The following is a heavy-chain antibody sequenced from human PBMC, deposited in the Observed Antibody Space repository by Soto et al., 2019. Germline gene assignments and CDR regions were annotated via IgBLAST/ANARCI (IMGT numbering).Heavy chain of an antibody. CDR2: IYTSGST. CDR3: ARDFSGGDVLMVYAITI. V-gene: IGHV4-4*07. D-gene: IGHD2-8*01. Sequence: QVQLQESGPGLVKPSETLSLTCTVSGGSISSYYWSWIRQPAGKGLEWIGRIYTSGSTNYNPSLKSRVTMSVDTSKNQFSLKLSSVTAADTAVYYCARDFSGGDVLMVYAITIWGQGTLVTVSS. J-gene: IGHJ4*02. CDR1: GGSISSYY.